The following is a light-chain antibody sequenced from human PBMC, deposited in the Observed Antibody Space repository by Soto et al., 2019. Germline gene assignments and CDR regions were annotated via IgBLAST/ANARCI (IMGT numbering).Light chain of an antibody. CDR3: QQLNIYPPT. CDR2: GAS. J-gene: IGKJ4*01. V-gene: IGKV3-15*01. CDR1: QSVSSN. Sequence: EIVLTQSPATLSVSPGERDTLSCMASQSVSSNLAWYQQKPGQAPRLLIYGASTRATGIPARFSGSGSGTDFTLTISSLLPEDFATYYCQQLNIYPPTFGEGTKVDIK.